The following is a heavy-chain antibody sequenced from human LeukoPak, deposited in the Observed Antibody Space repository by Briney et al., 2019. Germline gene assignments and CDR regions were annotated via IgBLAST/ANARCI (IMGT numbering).Heavy chain of an antibody. CDR3: AGEPRLLDV. J-gene: IGHJ4*02. CDR1: GFTFSDHY. Sequence: GGSLRLSCAASGFTFSDHYVTGIRQAPGKGLESISYISNSGTTVNYADSVKGRFTISSDNAKNSLYLQMTSLRGEDTAIYDCAGEPRLLDVWGQGTLVTVSS. CDR2: ISNSGTTV. D-gene: IGHD3-16*01. V-gene: IGHV3-11*01.